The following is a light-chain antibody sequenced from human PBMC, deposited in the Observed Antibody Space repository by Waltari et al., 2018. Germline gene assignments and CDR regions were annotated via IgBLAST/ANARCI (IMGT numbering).Light chain of an antibody. J-gene: IGLJ3*02. CDR3: QVWDSSSDPWV. CDR1: NIGSKS. Sequence: SYVLTQPPSVSVAPGQTARITCGGNNIGSKSVHWYQQKPGQAPVLVVYDDSDRPQGIPERFSGSNSGNTATLTISRVEAGDEADYYCQVWDSSSDPWVFGGGTKLTVL. V-gene: IGLV3-21*02. CDR2: DDS.